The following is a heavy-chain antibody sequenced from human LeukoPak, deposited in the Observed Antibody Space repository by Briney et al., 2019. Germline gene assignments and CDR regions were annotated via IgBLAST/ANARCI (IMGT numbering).Heavy chain of an antibody. J-gene: IGHJ4*02. CDR1: GFTFSNSW. Sequence: GGSLRLSCAASGFTFSNSWMHWVRQAPGKGLVWVSRINGDGSSTTYADSVKGRFTISRDNAKNTLYLQMNSLRAEDTAVYYCASLPVPKGDFDYWGQGTLVTVSS. V-gene: IGHV3-74*01. D-gene: IGHD1-26*01. CDR3: ASLPVPKGDFDY. CDR2: INGDGSST.